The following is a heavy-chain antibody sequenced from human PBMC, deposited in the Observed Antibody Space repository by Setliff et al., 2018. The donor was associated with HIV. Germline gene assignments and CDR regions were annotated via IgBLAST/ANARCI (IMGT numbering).Heavy chain of an antibody. Sequence: ASVTVSCKSSGYTFSNYALHWVRQAPGQRLEWMGWINTANANTKYSQKFQGRVTTTRDTSASTAYMELSSLRSEETAVYYCARDHRPNYYDNSGSPGYWGQGTLVTVSS. J-gene: IGHJ4*02. V-gene: IGHV1-3*04. D-gene: IGHD3-22*01. CDR1: GYTFSNYA. CDR3: ARDHRPNYYDNSGSPGY. CDR2: INTANANT.